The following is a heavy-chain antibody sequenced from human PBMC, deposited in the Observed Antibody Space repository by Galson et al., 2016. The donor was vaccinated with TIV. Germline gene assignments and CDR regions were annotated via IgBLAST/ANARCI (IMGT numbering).Heavy chain of an antibody. Sequence: SLRLSCAASGFTFDFYAMSWVRQAPGQGLEWVSGLSGSGGMTYFADTLKGRFTISRDTSRNTLFLQMHSLRVEDTAVYYCAKRKNYGGDAFEDWGQGTRVTVSS. D-gene: IGHD2-21*01. V-gene: IGHV3-23*01. CDR2: LSGSGGMT. J-gene: IGHJ3*01. CDR3: AKRKNYGGDAFED. CDR1: GFTFDFYA.